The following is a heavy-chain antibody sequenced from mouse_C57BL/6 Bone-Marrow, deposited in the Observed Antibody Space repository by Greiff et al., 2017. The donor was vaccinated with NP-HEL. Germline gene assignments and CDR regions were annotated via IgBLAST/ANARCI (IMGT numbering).Heavy chain of an antibody. CDR2: ILPGSGST. CDR1: GYTFTGYW. CDR3: ARSFYYDYSFAY. D-gene: IGHD2-4*01. Sequence: VQMKQSGAELMKPGASVKLSCKATGYTFTGYWIEWVKQRPGHGLEWIGEILPGSGSTNYYEKFKGKATFTADTSSNTAYMQLSSLTTEDSAIYYCARSFYYDYSFAYWGQGTLVTVSA. V-gene: IGHV1-9*01. J-gene: IGHJ3*01.